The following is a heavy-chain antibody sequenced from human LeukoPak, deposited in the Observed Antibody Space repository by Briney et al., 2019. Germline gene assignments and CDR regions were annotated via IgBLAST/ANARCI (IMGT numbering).Heavy chain of an antibody. CDR1: GFTFSSYS. CDR3: ARDRGTAFDY. Sequence: PGGSLRLSCAASGFTFSSYSMNWIRQATGKGLEWVSSISSSSSYIYYADSVKGRFTISRDNAKNSLYLQMTSLRAEDTAVYYCARDRGTAFDYWGQGTLVTVSS. D-gene: IGHD3-10*01. V-gene: IGHV3-21*01. J-gene: IGHJ4*02. CDR2: ISSSSSYI.